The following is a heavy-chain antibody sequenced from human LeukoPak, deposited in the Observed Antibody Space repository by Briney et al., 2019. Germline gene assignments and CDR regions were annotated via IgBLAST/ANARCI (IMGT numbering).Heavy chain of an antibody. CDR1: GGTFSSYA. D-gene: IGHD6-13*01. CDR3: ARDGKQRIAAAVGVGPQTSYYFDY. V-gene: IGHV1-69*04. Sequence: SVKVSCKASGGTFSSYAISCVRQAPGQGLEWMGRIIPILGIANYAQKFQGRVTITADKSTSTAYMELSSLRSEDTAVYYCARDGKQRIAAAVGVGPQTSYYFDYWGQGTLVTVSS. CDR2: IIPILGIA. J-gene: IGHJ4*02.